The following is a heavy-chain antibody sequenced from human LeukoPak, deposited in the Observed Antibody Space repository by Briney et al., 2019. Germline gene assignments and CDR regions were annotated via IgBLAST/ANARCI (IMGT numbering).Heavy chain of an antibody. CDR2: ISSSGST. Sequence: SETLSLTCTVSGDSISSGDYYWSWIRQPAGKGLEWIGRISSSGSTNYNPSLKSRVTISVDTSKNQFSLKLSSVTAADTAVYYCARDKYELPFDYWGQGTLVTVSS. D-gene: IGHD4-23*01. V-gene: IGHV4-61*02. CDR3: ARDKYELPFDY. J-gene: IGHJ4*02. CDR1: GDSISSGDYY.